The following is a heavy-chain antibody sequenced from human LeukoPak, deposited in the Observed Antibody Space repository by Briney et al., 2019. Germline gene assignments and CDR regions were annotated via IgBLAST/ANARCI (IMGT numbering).Heavy chain of an antibody. CDR2: ISYDGSNK. D-gene: IGHD3-10*01. J-gene: IGHJ4*02. CDR3: AKIDGSGSYYNAVDFDY. V-gene: IGHV3-30*18. Sequence: GGSLRLSCAASGFTFSSYGMHWVRQAPGKGLEWVAVISYDGSNKYYADSVKGRFTISRDNSKNTLYLQMNSLRAEDTAVYYCAKIDGSGSYYNAVDFDYWGQGTLVTVSS. CDR1: GFTFSSYG.